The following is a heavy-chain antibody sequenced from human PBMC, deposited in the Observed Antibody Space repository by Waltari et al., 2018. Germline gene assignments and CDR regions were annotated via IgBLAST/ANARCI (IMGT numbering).Heavy chain of an antibody. CDR1: GFTVSSKY. CDR3: AREISGYYYYYMDV. J-gene: IGHJ6*03. Sequence: EVQLVETGGGLIQPGGSLRLSCAAPGFTVSSKYMSLVRQAPGKGLEWVSVIYSGGSTYYADSVKGRFTISRDNSKNTLYLQMNSLRAEDTAVYYCAREISGYYYYYMDVWGKGTTVTVSS. V-gene: IGHV3-53*02. CDR2: IYSGGST. D-gene: IGHD3-10*01.